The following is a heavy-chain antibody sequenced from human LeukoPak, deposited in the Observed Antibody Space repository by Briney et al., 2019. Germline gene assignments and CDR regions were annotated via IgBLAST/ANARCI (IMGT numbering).Heavy chain of an antibody. D-gene: IGHD2-2*02. V-gene: IGHV3-30*01. CDR3: ARGDCSSTSCFTPDY. J-gene: IGHJ4*02. CDR2: ISYDGSNK. CDR1: GFTFSSYA. Sequence: GGSLRLSCAASGFTFSSYAMHWVRQAPGKGLEWVAVISYDGSNKYYADSVKGRFTISRDNSKNALYLQMNSLRAEDTAVYYCARGDCSSTSCFTPDYWGQGTLVTVSS.